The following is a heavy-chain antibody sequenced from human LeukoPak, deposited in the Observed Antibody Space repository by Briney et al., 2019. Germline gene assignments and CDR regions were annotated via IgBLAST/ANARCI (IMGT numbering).Heavy chain of an antibody. V-gene: IGHV4-38-2*02. CDR2: IYHSGNT. CDR3: ARDRTSGSFSI. CDR1: GYSLSSRYQ. Sequence: PSETLSLTCAVSGYSLSSRYQWGWIRQPPGKALEWNEYIYHSGNTYYNPSLKSRVTISLDTSKNPFSLKVSSVAATDTAVYYCARDRTSGSFSIWGLGTLVTVSS. D-gene: IGHD1-26*01. J-gene: IGHJ4*02.